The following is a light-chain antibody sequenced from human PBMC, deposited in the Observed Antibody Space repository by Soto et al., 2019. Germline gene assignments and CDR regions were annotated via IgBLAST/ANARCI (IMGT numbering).Light chain of an antibody. CDR2: DVS. V-gene: IGLV2-14*01. CDR3: RSYTSSSTYVV. CDR1: SSDVGGYNY. Sequence: QSVLTQPASVSGSPGQSITISCTGTSSDVGGYNYVSWYQQHPGKAPKLMIYDVSNRPSGVSIRFSGSKSGNTASLTISGLQAEDEADDYCRSYTSSSTYVVFGGGTKLTVL. J-gene: IGLJ2*01.